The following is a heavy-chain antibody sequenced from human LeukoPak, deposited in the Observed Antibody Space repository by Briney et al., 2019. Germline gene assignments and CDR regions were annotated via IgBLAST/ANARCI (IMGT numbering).Heavy chain of an antibody. CDR1: GGSISSSSYY. CDR2: IYYSGST. CDR3: ARERVGIFGVVMYHDAFDI. Sequence: SQTLSLTCTVSGGSISSSSYYWGWIRQPPGKGLEWIGSIYYSGSTYYNPSLKSRVTISVDTSKNQFSLKLSSVTAADTAVYYCARERVGIFGVVMYHDAFDIWGQGTMVTVSS. D-gene: IGHD3-3*01. V-gene: IGHV4-39*07. J-gene: IGHJ3*02.